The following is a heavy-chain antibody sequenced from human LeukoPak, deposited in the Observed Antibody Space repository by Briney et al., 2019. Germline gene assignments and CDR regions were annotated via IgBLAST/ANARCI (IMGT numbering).Heavy chain of an antibody. CDR1: GFTFSTYA. D-gene: IGHD6-6*01. V-gene: IGHV3-23*01. J-gene: IGHJ4*02. CDR2: ISSSGSST. CDR3: AKSGGGISARRNFDY. Sequence: GGSLRLSCAASGFTFSTYAMSWVRQAPGKGLEWVSAISSSGSSTYYADCVKGRFTISRDNSKNTLYLQMNSLRAEDTAVYYCAKSGGGISARRNFDYWGQGTLVTVSS.